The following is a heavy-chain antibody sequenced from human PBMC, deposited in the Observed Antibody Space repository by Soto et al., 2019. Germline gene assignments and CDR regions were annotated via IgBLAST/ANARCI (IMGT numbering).Heavy chain of an antibody. Sequence: GGSLRLSCAASGFTFSSYSMNWVRQTPGKGLEWVSYISSSSSTIYYADSVKGRFTISRDNAKNSLYLQMNSLRAEDTAVYYCAKDGGYSYGPYDYWGQGTLVTVSS. D-gene: IGHD5-18*01. CDR2: ISSSSSTI. J-gene: IGHJ4*02. CDR1: GFTFSSYS. CDR3: AKDGGYSYGPYDY. V-gene: IGHV3-48*01.